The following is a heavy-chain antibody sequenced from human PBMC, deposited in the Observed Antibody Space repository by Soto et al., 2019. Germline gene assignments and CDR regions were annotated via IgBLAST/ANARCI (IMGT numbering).Heavy chain of an antibody. Sequence: ASVKVSCKASGYTFTGYYVHWVRQAPGQGLEWMGWINPNNGGTVYAQKFQGRVTMTRDTSTSTAYMDLSSLRFDDTAVYYCATTGNYGSGTSFRVDYWGQGTLVTVSS. CDR2: INPNNGGT. D-gene: IGHD3-10*01. J-gene: IGHJ4*02. CDR3: ATTGNYGSGTSFRVDY. CDR1: GYTFTGYY. V-gene: IGHV1-2*02.